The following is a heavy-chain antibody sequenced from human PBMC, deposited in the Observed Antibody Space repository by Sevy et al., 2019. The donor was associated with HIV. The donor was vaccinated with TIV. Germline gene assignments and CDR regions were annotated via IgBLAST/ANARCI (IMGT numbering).Heavy chain of an antibody. CDR1: GYTFTGYY. J-gene: IGHJ6*03. CDR3: ARGGRHIVVVPAAMGPKYYYYYYMDV. V-gene: IGHV1-2*04. D-gene: IGHD2-2*01. Sequence: ASVKVSCKASGYTFTGYYMHWVRQAPGQGLEWMGWINPNSGGTNYAQKFQGWVTMTRDTSISTAYMELSRLRSDDTAVYYCARGGRHIVVVPAAMGPKYYYYYYMDVWGKGTTVTVSS. CDR2: INPNSGGT.